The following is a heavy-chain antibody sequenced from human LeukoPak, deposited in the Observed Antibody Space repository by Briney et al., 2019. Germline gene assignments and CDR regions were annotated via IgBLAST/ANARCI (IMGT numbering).Heavy chain of an antibody. J-gene: IGHJ4*02. CDR2: INSDGSST. Sequence: GGSLRLSCAASGFTFSSYWMHWVRQAPGKGLVWVSRINSDGSSTSYADSVKGRFTISRDNAKNTLYLQMNSLRAEDTAVYYCARGAYYYDSSGESHFDYWGQGTLVTVSS. CDR3: ARGAYYYDSSGESHFDY. V-gene: IGHV3-74*01. CDR1: GFTFSSYW. D-gene: IGHD3-22*01.